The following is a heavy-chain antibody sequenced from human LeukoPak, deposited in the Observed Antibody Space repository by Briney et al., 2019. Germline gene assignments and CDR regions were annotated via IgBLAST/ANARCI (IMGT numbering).Heavy chain of an antibody. CDR3: ARSYYDILTGIPLAFDY. J-gene: IGHJ4*02. D-gene: IGHD3-9*01. CDR1: GFTFSSYS. V-gene: IGHV3-21*01. CDR2: ISGSSSYI. Sequence: GGSLRLSCAASGFTFSSYSMNWVRQAPGKGLEWVSSISGSSSYIYYADSVKGRFTISRDNAKNSLYLQMNSLRAEDTAVYYCARSYYDILTGIPLAFDYWGQGTLVTASS.